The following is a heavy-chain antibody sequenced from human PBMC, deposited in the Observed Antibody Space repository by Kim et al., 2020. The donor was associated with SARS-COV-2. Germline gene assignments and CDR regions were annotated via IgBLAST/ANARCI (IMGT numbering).Heavy chain of an antibody. CDR3: ARDPGFWAARHFDY. Sequence: AESMKGRFTTSRDNSKNSLYLQMTSLRAEDTAVYYCARDPGFWAARHFDYWGHGTLVTVSS. J-gene: IGHJ4*01. V-gene: IGHV3-21*01. D-gene: IGHD6-6*01.